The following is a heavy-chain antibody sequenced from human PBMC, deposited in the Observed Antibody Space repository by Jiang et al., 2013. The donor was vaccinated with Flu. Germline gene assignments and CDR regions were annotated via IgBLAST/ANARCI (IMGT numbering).Heavy chain of an antibody. Sequence: GAEVKKPGASVKVSCKASGYTFTSYGISWVRQAPGQGLEWMGWISAYNGNTNYAQKLQGRVTMTTDTSTSTAYMELRSLRSDDTAVYYCARDMGLRLGELSPRGFDYWGQGTLVTVSS. CDR2: ISAYNGNT. CDR1: GYTFTSYG. D-gene: IGHD3-16*02. V-gene: IGHV1-18*01. CDR3: ARDMGLRLGELSPRGFDY. J-gene: IGHJ4*02.